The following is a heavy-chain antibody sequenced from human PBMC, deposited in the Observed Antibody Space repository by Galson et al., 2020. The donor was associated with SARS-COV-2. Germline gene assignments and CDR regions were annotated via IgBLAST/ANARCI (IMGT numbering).Heavy chain of an antibody. CDR2: IRSKAFSETT. J-gene: IGHJ4*02. CDR3: ARALLLDS. Sequence: SLKISCTGAGFTFGDYGVNWVRQAPGKGLEWVGFIRSKAFSETTQYAASVKGRFIISRDDSKSIAYLQMNSLKTEDTAVYYCARALLLDSWGQGTLVTVSS. D-gene: IGHD3-10*01. CDR1: GFTFGDYG. V-gene: IGHV3-49*04.